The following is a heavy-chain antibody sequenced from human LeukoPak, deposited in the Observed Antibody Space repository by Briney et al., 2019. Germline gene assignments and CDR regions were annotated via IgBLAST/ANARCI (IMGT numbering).Heavy chain of an antibody. D-gene: IGHD2-8*02. V-gene: IGHV3-23*01. CDR2: ISGSGGST. J-gene: IGHJ5*02. CDR1: GFTFSSYA. Sequence: GGSLRLSCAASGFTFSSYAMSWVCQAPGKGLEWVSAISGSGGSTYYADSVKGRFTISRDNSKNTLYLQMNSLRAEDTAVYYCAERVSSVVYALNWIDPSDQGTLVTVSS. CDR3: AERVSSVVYALNWIDP.